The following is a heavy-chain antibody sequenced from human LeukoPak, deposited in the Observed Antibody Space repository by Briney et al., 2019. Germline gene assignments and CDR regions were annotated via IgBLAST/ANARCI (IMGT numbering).Heavy chain of an antibody. CDR1: GDSISNYY. CDR3: ARGPPPDFDY. CDR2: IYTSGST. J-gene: IGHJ4*02. Sequence: PSETLSLTCTVSGDSISNYYWSWIRQPAGKGLEWVGRIYTSGSTDHNPSLKSRVTMSVDTSKNQFSLKVNSVTAADTAVYYCARGPPPDFDYWGLGTLVTVSS. V-gene: IGHV4-4*07.